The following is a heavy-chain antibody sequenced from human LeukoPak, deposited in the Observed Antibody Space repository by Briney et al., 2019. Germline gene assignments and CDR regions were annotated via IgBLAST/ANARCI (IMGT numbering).Heavy chain of an antibody. CDR2: ISAYNGNT. J-gene: IGHJ5*02. CDR3: ARQGYSYGYSWFDP. CDR1: GYTFTSYG. Sequence: SGKVSCKASGYTFTSYGISWVRQAPGQGLEWMGWISAYNGNTNYAQKLQGRVTMTTDTSTSTAYMDLRSLRSDDTAVYYCARQGYSYGYSWFDPWGQGTLVTVSS. V-gene: IGHV1-18*01. D-gene: IGHD5-18*01.